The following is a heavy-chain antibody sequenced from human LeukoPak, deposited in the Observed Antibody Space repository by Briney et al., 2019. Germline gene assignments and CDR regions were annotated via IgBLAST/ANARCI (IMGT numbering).Heavy chain of an antibody. V-gene: IGHV1-46*01. CDR2: INPSGGST. Sequence: ASVKVSCKASGSTFISDYMHWVRQAPGQGLEWMGIINPSGGSTSYAQKFQGRVTMTRDTSTSTAYMELSSLRSEDTAVYYCARDNDSRDPPHFDYWGQGTLVTVSS. D-gene: IGHD3-16*01. CDR1: GSTFISDY. J-gene: IGHJ4*02. CDR3: ARDNDSRDPPHFDY.